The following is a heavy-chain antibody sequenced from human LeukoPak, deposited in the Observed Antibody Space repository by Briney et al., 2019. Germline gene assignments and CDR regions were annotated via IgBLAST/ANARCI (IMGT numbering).Heavy chain of an antibody. V-gene: IGHV1-3*01. Sequence: ASVKVSCKASGYTFTSYAMHWVRQAPGQRLEWMGWINAGNGNTKYSQEFQGRVTFTRDTSASTAYMELSSLRSDDTAVYYCARGERITMIVVVITYFDYWGQGTLVTVSS. D-gene: IGHD3-22*01. CDR3: ARGERITMIVVVITYFDY. CDR1: GYTFTSYA. J-gene: IGHJ4*02. CDR2: INAGNGNT.